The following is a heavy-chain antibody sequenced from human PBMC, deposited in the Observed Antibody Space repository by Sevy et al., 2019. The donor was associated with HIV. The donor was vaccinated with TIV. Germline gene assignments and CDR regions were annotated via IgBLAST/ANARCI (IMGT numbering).Heavy chain of an antibody. CDR2: VSGSSNYI. J-gene: IGHJ4*02. CDR1: GFTFIRYN. CDR3: ARGPPDVSYDYFDY. V-gene: IGHV3-21*06. D-gene: IGHD1-26*01. Sequence: GGSLRLSCAASGFTFIRYNMNWVRQAPGKGLEWVSSVSGSSNYIYYAESLKGRFIISRDNVKDTLSLQMNSLRADDTAVYYCARGPPDVSYDYFDYWGQGTLVTVSS.